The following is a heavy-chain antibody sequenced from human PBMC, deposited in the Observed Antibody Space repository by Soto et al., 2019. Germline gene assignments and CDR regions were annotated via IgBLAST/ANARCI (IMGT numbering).Heavy chain of an antibody. J-gene: IGHJ6*02. CDR2: IYYSGST. D-gene: IGHD3-16*01. V-gene: IGHV4-31*03. CDR3: AKGAFAGYYYYGMDV. Sequence: SETLSLTCTVSGGSISSGGYYWSWIRQHPGKGLEWIGYIYYSGSTYYNPSLKSRVTISVDTSKNQFSLKLSSVTAADTAVYYCAKGAFAGYYYYGMDVWGQGTTVTVSS. CDR1: GGSISSGGYY.